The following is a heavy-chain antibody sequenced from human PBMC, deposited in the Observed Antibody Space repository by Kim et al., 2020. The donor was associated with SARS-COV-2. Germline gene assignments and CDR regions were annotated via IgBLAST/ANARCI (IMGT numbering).Heavy chain of an antibody. D-gene: IGHD4-17*01. V-gene: IGHV4-34*01. Sequence: PYLKSRVTISVEPSQNQFSLKLSSVTAADTAVYYCARDTVTRRSYWYFDLWGRGTLVTVSS. CDR3: ARDTVTRRSYWYFDL. J-gene: IGHJ2*01.